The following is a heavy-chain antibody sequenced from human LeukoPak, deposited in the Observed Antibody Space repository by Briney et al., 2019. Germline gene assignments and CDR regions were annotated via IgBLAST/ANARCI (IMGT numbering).Heavy chain of an antibody. CDR1: GYTFTSYG. CDR3: ARETSSGWSFDAFDI. CDR2: ISAYNGNT. D-gene: IGHD6-19*01. J-gene: IGHJ3*02. Sequence: ASVKVSCKASGYTFTSYGISWVRQAPGQGLEWMGWISAYNGNTNYAQKLQGRVTMTTDTSTSTAYMELRSLRSDDTAVYYCARETSSGWSFDAFDIWGQGTMVTVSS. V-gene: IGHV1-18*01.